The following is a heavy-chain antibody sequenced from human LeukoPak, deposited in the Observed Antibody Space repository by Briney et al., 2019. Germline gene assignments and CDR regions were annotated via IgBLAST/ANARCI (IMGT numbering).Heavy chain of an antibody. CDR3: AKVVLTMVRGVRWYFGY. CDR1: GFTFSSYA. V-gene: IGHV3-23*01. J-gene: IGHJ4*02. Sequence: GGSLRLSCAASGFTFSSYAMSWVRQAPGKGLEWVSAISGGGSTYYADSVKGRFTISRDNSKNTLYLQMNSLRAEDTAVYYCAKVVLTMVRGVRWYFGYWGQGTLVTVSS. D-gene: IGHD3-10*01. CDR2: ISGGGST.